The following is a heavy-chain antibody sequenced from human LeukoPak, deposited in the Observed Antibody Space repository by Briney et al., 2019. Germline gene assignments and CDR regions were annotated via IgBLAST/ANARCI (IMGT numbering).Heavy chain of an antibody. CDR2: ISYDGSNK. D-gene: IGHD2-2*01. CDR1: ALSFSSDG. CDR3: AKADCSSTSCYVLWFDP. Sequence: GWYPGVSSAATALSFSSDGMYWVRQAPSKRLEWVAVISYDGSNKYYADSVKGRFTISRDNSKNTLYLQMNSLRAEDTAVYYCAKADCSSTSCYVLWFDPWGQGTLVTVSS. V-gene: IGHV3-30*18. J-gene: IGHJ5*02.